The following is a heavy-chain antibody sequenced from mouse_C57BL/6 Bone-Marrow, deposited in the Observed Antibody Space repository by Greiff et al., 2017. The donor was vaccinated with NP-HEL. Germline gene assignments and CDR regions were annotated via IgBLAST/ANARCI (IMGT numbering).Heavy chain of an antibody. CDR1: GYTFTSYW. J-gene: IGHJ1*03. CDR3: TRRHYYGSSYSYWYFDV. V-gene: IGHV1-5*01. D-gene: IGHD1-1*01. CDR2: IYPGNSDT. Sequence: VQLQQSGTVLARPGASVKMSCKTSGYTFTSYWMHWVKQRPGQGLEWIGAIYPGNSDTSYNQKFKGKAKLTAVTSASTAYMELSSLTNEDSAVYYCTRRHYYGSSYSYWYFDVWGTGTTVTVSS.